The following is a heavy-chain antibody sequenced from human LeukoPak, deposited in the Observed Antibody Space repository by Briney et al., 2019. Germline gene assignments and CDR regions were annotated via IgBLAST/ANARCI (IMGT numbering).Heavy chain of an antibody. CDR1: GYTFTSYG. CDR2: ISAYNGNT. Sequence: ASVKVSCKASGYTFTSYGISWVRQAPGQGLEWMGWISAYNGNTNYAQKLQGRVTMTTDTSTSTAYMELRSLRSDDTAVYYCARDDRGAYCGGDCYCDAFDIWGQGTMVTVSS. D-gene: IGHD2-21*01. J-gene: IGHJ3*02. V-gene: IGHV1-18*01. CDR3: ARDDRGAYCGGDCYCDAFDI.